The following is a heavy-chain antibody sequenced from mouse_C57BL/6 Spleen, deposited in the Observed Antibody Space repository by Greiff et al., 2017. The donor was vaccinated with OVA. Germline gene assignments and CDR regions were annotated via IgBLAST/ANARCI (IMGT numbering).Heavy chain of an antibody. CDR2: ISSGSSTI. V-gene: IGHV5-17*01. CDR3: ARPYYYGSSYRYFDV. D-gene: IGHD1-1*01. J-gene: IGHJ1*03. Sequence: EVMLVESGGGLVKPGGSLKLSCAASGFTFSDYGMHWVRQAPEKGLEWVAYISSGSSTIYYADTVKGRFTISRDNAKNTLFLQMTSLRSEATAMYDCARPYYYGSSYRYFDVWGTGTTVTVSS. CDR1: GFTFSDYG.